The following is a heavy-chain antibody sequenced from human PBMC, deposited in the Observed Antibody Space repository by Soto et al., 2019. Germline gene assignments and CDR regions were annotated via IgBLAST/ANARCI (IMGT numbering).Heavy chain of an antibody. CDR2: ISAYNGNT. CDR3: ARSHGDYAGY. J-gene: IGHJ4*02. CDR1: GYTFSNYG. V-gene: IGHV1-18*01. Sequence: QVQLVHSGAEVKRPGASVRVSCKASGYTFSNYGVTWVRQAPGQGLEWMGWISAYNGNTNIAQKFQGRITMTTDTSTSTAYMELRSLRSDDTAVYYCARSHGDYAGYWGQGTLVTVSS. D-gene: IGHD4-17*01.